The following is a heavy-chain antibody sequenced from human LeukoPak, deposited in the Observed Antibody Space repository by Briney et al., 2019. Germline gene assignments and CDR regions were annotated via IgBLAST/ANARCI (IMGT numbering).Heavy chain of an antibody. J-gene: IGHJ4*02. D-gene: IGHD3-10*01. CDR2: ISSSSSYI. CDR3: ARGFTMVRGVWNYFDY. CDR1: GFTFSSYW. Sequence: GGSLRLSCAASGFTFSSYWMTWVRQAPGKGLEWVSSISSSSSYIYYADSVKGRFTISRDNAKNSLYLQMNSLRAEDTAVYYCARGFTMVRGVWNYFDYWGQGTLVTVSS. V-gene: IGHV3-21*01.